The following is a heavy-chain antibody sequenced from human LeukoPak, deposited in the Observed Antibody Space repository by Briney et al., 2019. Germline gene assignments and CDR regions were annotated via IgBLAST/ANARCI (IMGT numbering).Heavy chain of an antibody. J-gene: IGHJ4*02. CDR2: ISYDGTNK. CDR3: AKDQVIYYYDSGFDY. D-gene: IGHD3-10*01. Sequence: GGSLRLSCAASGFTFRNYGMHWVRQAPGKGLDWVALISYDGTNKYYADSVKGRFTISRDNSKNTLYLQMNSLRAEDTAIYYCAKDQVIYYYDSGFDYWGQGTLVTVSS. V-gene: IGHV3-30*18. CDR1: GFTFRNYG.